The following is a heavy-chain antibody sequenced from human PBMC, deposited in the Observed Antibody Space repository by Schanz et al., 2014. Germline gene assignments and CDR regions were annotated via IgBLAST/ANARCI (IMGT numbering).Heavy chain of an antibody. V-gene: IGHV3-23*04. CDR3: AKNQYDDVDLSSFYFDI. Sequence: EVQLVESGGGLVQPGGSLRLSCAASGFTFSSYAMSWVRQAPGKGLEWVSAISGSGGSTHYADSVKGRFTISRDSSKNTLYLQMNSLRPEDTAIYYCAKNQYDDVDLSSFYFDIWGQGTLVTVSS. CDR1: GFTFSSYA. D-gene: IGHD3-10*02. CDR2: ISGSGGST. J-gene: IGHJ4*02.